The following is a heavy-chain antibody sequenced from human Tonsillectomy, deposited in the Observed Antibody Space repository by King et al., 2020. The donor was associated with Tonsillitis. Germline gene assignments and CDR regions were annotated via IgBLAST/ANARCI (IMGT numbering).Heavy chain of an antibody. CDR2: INHSGST. V-gene: IGHV4-34*01. D-gene: IGHD3-3*01. Sequence: VQLQQWGAGLLKPSETLSLTCAVYGGSFSTYYWSWIRQPPGKGLDWIGEINHSGSTNYNPSLKSRVTMSVDTSKNQFSLNVSSVTAADTALYYCARGSLTIFGVAPHYWGQGTLVTVSS. J-gene: IGHJ4*02. CDR1: GGSFSTYY. CDR3: ARGSLTIFGVAPHY.